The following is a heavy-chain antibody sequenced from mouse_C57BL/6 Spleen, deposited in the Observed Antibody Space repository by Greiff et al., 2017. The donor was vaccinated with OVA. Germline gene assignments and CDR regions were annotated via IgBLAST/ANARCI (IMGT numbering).Heavy chain of an antibody. Sequence: EVKLVESGPGLVKPSQSLSLTCSVTGYSITSGYYWNWIRQFPGNKLEWMGYISYDGSNNYNPSLKNRISITRDTSKNQFFLKLNSVTTEDTATYYCARGGTHYAMDYWGQGTSVTVSS. J-gene: IGHJ4*01. CDR1: GYSITSGYY. CDR3: ARGGTHYAMDY. D-gene: IGHD4-1*01. CDR2: ISYDGSN. V-gene: IGHV3-6*01.